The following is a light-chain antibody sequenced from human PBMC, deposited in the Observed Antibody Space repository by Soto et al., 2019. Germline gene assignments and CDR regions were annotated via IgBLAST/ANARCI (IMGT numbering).Light chain of an antibody. CDR3: QQRSNWPLT. Sequence: EVVLTQSPATLSLSPGERATLSCRASQSVSSYLAWYQQKPGQAPRLLIYDVSNRATGTPARFSGSGSGTDVTLTISSLEPEDFAVYYGQQRSNWPLTFGGGTKVEIK. J-gene: IGKJ4*01. CDR2: DVS. V-gene: IGKV3-11*01. CDR1: QSVSSY.